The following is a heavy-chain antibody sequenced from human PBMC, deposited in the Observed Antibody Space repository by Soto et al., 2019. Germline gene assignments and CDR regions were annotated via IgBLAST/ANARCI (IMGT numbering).Heavy chain of an antibody. Sequence: QVQLQASGPGLVKPSETLSLTCTVSFGSISSDYWLWIRKPPGNGLEWIGFIYYSGSTNYNPYLKRGVTIPVDTSTNQYSLKLSSVTAAETVVYDCARPAATAAAGTLWWFDPWGQGTLVTVSS. V-gene: IGHV4-59*08. J-gene: IGHJ5*02. CDR1: FGSISSDY. CDR3: ARPAATAAAGTLWWFDP. D-gene: IGHD6-13*01. CDR2: IYYSGST.